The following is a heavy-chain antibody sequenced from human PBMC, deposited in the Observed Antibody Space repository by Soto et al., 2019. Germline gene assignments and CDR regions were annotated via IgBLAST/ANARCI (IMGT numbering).Heavy chain of an antibody. V-gene: IGHV3-11*01. CDR1: GFTFSDYY. J-gene: IGHJ4*02. CDR2: ISSSGSTI. D-gene: IGHD3-22*01. CDR3: ARTLYYYYDSSGYSHLFDY. Sequence: GGSLRLSCAASGFTFSDYYMSWIRQAPGKGLEWVSYISSSGSTIYYADSVKGRFTISRDNAKNSLYLQMNSLRAEDTAVYYCARTLYYYYDSSGYSHLFDYWGQGTLVTVSS.